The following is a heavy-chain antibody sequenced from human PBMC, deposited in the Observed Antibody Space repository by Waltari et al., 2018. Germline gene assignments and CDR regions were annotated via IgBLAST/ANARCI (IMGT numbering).Heavy chain of an antibody. CDR3: ARDYGMDV. V-gene: IGHV3-74*01. J-gene: IGHJ6*02. CDR1: GFTFSTYW. CDR2: INNDGSIT. Sequence: EVQLVESGGGLVQPGGSLRLSCAASGFTFSTYWMNWVRQAPGKGLVWVSRINNDGSITSYADSVKGRFTISRDNARNTLYLQMSSLRVEDTAVYYCARDYGMDVWGQGTTVTVSS.